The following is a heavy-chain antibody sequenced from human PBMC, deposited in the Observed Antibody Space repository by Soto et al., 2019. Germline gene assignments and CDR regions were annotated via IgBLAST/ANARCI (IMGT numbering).Heavy chain of an antibody. CDR2: TYYRSKWYN. V-gene: IGHV6-1*01. D-gene: IGHD6-19*01. CDR3: ARDRSSGWYREFWFDP. J-gene: IGHJ5*02. Sequence: SQTLSLTCVISGDSVSSNSAAWNWIRQSPSRGLEWLGRTYYRSKWYNDYAVSVKSRITINPDTSKNQFSLQLNSVTPEDTAVYYCARDRSSGWYREFWFDPWGLGALVTVSS. CDR1: GDSVSSNSAA.